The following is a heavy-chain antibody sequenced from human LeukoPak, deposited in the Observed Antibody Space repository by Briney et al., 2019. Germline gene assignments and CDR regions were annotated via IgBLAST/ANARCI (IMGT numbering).Heavy chain of an antibody. V-gene: IGHV4-30-4*01. Sequence: PSQTLSLTCTVSGGSISSGDYYWSWIRQPPGKGLEWIGYIYYSGSTYYNPSLKSRVTISVDTSKNQFSLKLSSVTAADTAVYYCARHGVGELLSKIYYYSYYYMDVWGKGTTVTVSS. D-gene: IGHD3-10*01. CDR3: ARHGVGELLSKIYYYSYYYMDV. CDR2: IYYSGST. J-gene: IGHJ6*03. CDR1: GGSISSGDYY.